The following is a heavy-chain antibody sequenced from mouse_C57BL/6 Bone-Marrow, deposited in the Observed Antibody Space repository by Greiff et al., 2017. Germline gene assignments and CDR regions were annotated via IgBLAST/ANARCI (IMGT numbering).Heavy chain of an antibody. V-gene: IGHV1-52*01. CDR3: ARDGYLCGSSLWYFEV. Sequence: QVQLQQPGAELVRPGSSVKLSCKASGYTFTSYWMHWVKQRPIQGLEWIGNIDPSDSETHYNQKFKDKGTLTVDKASSTAYMQLSRLTSEDSAVYYCARDGYLCGSSLWYFEVWGTGATVTVSS. J-gene: IGHJ1*03. CDR2: IDPSDSET. D-gene: IGHD1-1*01. CDR1: GYTFTSYW.